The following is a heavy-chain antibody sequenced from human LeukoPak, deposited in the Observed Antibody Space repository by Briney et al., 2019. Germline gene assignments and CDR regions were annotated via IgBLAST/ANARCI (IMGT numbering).Heavy chain of an antibody. CDR2: MNPNSGNT. J-gene: IGHJ6*03. V-gene: IGHV1-8*03. CDR1: GYTFTSYG. CDR3: ARGLKYYGYYMDV. Sequence: SETVSCMASGYTFTSYGIIGVRQATAQGLEWMGWMNPNSGNTGYAQKFQGRVTITSNSSISTAYMELSSLRSEDTAVYYCARGLKYYGYYMDVWGKGTTVTVSS.